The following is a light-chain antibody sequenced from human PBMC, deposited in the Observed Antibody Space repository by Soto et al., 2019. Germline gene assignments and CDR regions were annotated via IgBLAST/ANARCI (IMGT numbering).Light chain of an antibody. V-gene: IGKV3-20*01. Sequence: EVVMTQSPATLSVSPGERATLSCRASQSVTSNYLAWYQQKPGQAPRLLIYGVSSRATGVPDRFSGSGSGTDFTLTISRLEPEDFAVYYCQQYGSSPQTFGQGTKVEIK. J-gene: IGKJ1*01. CDR1: QSVTSNY. CDR3: QQYGSSPQT. CDR2: GVS.